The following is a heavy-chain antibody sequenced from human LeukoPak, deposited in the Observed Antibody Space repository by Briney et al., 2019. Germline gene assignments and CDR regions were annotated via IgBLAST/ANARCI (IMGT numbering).Heavy chain of an antibody. J-gene: IGHJ4*02. CDR1: AGSISSSSHH. D-gene: IGHD6-19*01. CDR2: IYYGRTT. V-gene: IGHV4-39*01. Sequence: SETLSLTCTVSAGSISSSSHHWGWIRQSPGKGLEWIGSIYYGRTTYYNPSLNSRVTISVVTSKNQFSLQLNSVTAADTAVYYCVKCRRPLQWQDLDYWGQGTLVTVSS. CDR3: VKCRRPLQWQDLDY.